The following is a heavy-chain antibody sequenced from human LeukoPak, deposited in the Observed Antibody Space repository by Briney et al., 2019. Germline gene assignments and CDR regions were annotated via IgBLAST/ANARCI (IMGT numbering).Heavy chain of an antibody. J-gene: IGHJ4*02. CDR1: GGSMGSSSYY. CDR3: AGKNYYYFDY. CDR2: IYYSGST. V-gene: IGHV4-39*01. Sequence: SETLSLTCSVSGGSMGSSSYYWGWVRQPPGKGLEWIGNIYYSGSTFYNPSLKSRVTISVDTSKNQFSLRLGSVTAADTAVYYCAGKNYYYFDYWGQGALVTVSS. D-gene: IGHD1-7*01.